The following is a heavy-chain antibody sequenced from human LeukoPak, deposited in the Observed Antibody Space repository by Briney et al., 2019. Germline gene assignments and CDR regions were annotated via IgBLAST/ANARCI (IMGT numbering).Heavy chain of an antibody. J-gene: IGHJ4*02. CDR1: GYTFTGYY. CDR2: INPNSGGT. V-gene: IGHV1-2*02. D-gene: IGHD3-10*02. Sequence: ASVKVSCKASGYTFTGYYMHWVRQAPGQGLEWMGWINPNSGGTNYAQKFQGRVTMTRDTSISTAYMELSRLRSDDTAVYYCARERDTMSGADYWGQGTLVTVSS. CDR3: ARERDTMSGADY.